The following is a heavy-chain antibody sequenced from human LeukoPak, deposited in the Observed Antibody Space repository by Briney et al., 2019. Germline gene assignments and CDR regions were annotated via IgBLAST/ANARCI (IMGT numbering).Heavy chain of an antibody. V-gene: IGHV3-23*01. CDR1: GITFSSYA. D-gene: IGHD3-22*01. Sequence: GGSLRLSCAASGITFSSYAMSWVRQAPGKGLEWVSSITGTAGSTFYADSVKGRFTISRDNSKNALYLQMNSLRAEDTALYYCAKGRDYYDSSGTFDYWGQGALVTVSS. CDR2: ITGTAGST. CDR3: AKGRDYYDSSGTFDY. J-gene: IGHJ4*02.